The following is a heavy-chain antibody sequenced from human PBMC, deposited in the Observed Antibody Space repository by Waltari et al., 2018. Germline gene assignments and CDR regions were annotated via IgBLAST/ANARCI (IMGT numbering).Heavy chain of an antibody. Sequence: QVQLQESGPGMLRPSETLSLTCTVSGDSIKTDTYYWGWIRQSPGKGLECLGTIHSSGTTEVPASLEPRVTISVDTFNNRFSLNLRSATAADTAVYFCARLVWFGAWIDNWGQGSLVTVSS. V-gene: IGHV4-39*01. CDR3: ARLVWFGAWIDN. J-gene: IGHJ4*02. D-gene: IGHD3-10*01. CDR2: IHSSGTT. CDR1: GDSIKTDTYY.